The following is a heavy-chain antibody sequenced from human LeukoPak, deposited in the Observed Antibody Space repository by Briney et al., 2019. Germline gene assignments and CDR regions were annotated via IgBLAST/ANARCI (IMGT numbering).Heavy chain of an antibody. Sequence: GGSLRLSCAASGFTFSSYSMNWVRQAPGKGLEWVSSISSSSSYIYYADSVKGRFTISRDNAKNSLYLQMNSLRAEDTAVYYCARLDFWSGYYSTGGYYYGMDVWGQGTTVTVSS. V-gene: IGHV3-21*01. D-gene: IGHD3-3*01. CDR2: ISSSSSYI. CDR1: GFTFSSYS. J-gene: IGHJ6*02. CDR3: ARLDFWSGYYSTGGYYYGMDV.